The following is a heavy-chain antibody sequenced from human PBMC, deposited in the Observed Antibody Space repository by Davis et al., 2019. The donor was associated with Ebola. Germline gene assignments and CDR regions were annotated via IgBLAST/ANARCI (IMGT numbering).Heavy chain of an antibody. CDR3: ARPYNVYYYYGMDV. CDR1: GGTFSSYG. D-gene: IGHD5-24*01. Sequence: AAPVKVSCKASGGTFSSYGISWVRQAPGQGLEWMGWISAYNGNTNYAQKFQGRVTITRDTSASTAHMELSSLRSEDTAVYYCARPYNVYYYYGMDVWGQGTTVTVSS. CDR2: ISAYNGNT. V-gene: IGHV1-18*01. J-gene: IGHJ6*02.